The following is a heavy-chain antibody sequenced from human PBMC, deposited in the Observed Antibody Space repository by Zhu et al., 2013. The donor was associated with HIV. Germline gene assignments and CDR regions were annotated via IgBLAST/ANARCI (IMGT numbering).Heavy chain of an antibody. CDR2: INPKSGDT. D-gene: IGHD3-3*01. J-gene: IGHJ4*02. Sequence: QVQLVQSGAEMKKPGASVKVSCETSGYSFTAYYIHWVRQAPGQGLEWMGWINPKSGDTNYAQRFQGRFTMTRDSPITTAYMELSRLRSDDTAVYYCAVIGYYDCWMVTEANFDYWGQGTLVTVTS. V-gene: IGHV1-2*02. CDR1: GYSFTAYY. CDR3: AVIGYYDCWMVTEANFDY.